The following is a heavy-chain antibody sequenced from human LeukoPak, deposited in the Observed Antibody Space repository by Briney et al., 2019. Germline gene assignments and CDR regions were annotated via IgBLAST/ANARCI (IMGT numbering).Heavy chain of an antibody. Sequence: PGGSLRLSCAASGFTVSSNYMSWVRQAPGKGLEWVSVIYSGGSTYYADSVKGRFTISRDNSKNTLYLQMNSLRAEDTAVYYCARAGYSYGHYPFDYWGQGTLVTVSS. J-gene: IGHJ4*02. V-gene: IGHV3-53*01. D-gene: IGHD5-18*01. CDR3: ARAGYSYGHYPFDY. CDR2: IYSGGST. CDR1: GFTVSSNY.